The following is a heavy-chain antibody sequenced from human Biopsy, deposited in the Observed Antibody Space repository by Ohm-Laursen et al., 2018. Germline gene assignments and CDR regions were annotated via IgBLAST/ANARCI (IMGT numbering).Heavy chain of an antibody. CDR2: TYYRSQWHS. J-gene: IGHJ5*02. Sequence: TLSLTCAISGDSVSNKDAAWNWIRRSPSRGLEWLGRTYYRSQWHSDYAVFVRSRITIKSDTSRNQFSLQLNSVTPDDTAVYFCARETPTGIPFNWFDPWGQGTLVTVSS. CDR3: ARETPTGIPFNWFDP. V-gene: IGHV6-1*01. D-gene: IGHD1-1*01. CDR1: GDSVSNKDAA.